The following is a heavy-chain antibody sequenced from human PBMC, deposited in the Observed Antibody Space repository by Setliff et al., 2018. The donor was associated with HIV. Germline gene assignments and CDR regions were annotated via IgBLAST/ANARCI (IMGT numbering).Heavy chain of an antibody. J-gene: IGHJ5*02. Sequence: GGSLRLSCAGSEFSVSSNTMSWIRQAPGKGPEWVSLIYSGGGTYYADSVKGRFTISRDSPRNTLYLQLTSLRVEDTAVYHCAGGSGSFPKPFDPWGQGTLVTVSS. CDR2: IYSGGGT. D-gene: IGHD3-10*01. CDR3: AGGSGSFPKPFDP. V-gene: IGHV3-66*01. CDR1: EFSVSSNT.